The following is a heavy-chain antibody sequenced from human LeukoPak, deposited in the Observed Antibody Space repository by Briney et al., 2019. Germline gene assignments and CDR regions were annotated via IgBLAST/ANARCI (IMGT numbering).Heavy chain of an antibody. J-gene: IGHJ6*03. Sequence: PSETLSLTCTVSGGSISSSSYYWGWIRQPPGKGLEWIGSIYYSGSTYYNPSLKSRVTISVDTSKNQFSLKLSSVTAADTAVYYCASSQGFGEWHHLPIFYYYYYMDVWGKGTTVTISS. V-gene: IGHV4-39*01. CDR3: ASSQGFGEWHHLPIFYYYYYMDV. CDR1: GGSISSSSYY. D-gene: IGHD3-10*01. CDR2: IYYSGST.